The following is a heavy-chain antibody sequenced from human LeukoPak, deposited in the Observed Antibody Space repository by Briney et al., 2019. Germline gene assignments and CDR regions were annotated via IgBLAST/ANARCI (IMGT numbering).Heavy chain of an antibody. CDR1: GGSISSYY. J-gene: IGHJ4*02. V-gene: IGHV4-59*01. CDR2: IYYSGST. CDR3: ARAEYYFDY. Sequence: SETLSLTCTVSGGSISSYYWSWIRQPPGKGLEWFGYIYYSGSTNYNPSLKSRVTISVDTSKNQFSLKLSSVTAADTAVYYCARAEYYFDYWGQGTLVTVSS.